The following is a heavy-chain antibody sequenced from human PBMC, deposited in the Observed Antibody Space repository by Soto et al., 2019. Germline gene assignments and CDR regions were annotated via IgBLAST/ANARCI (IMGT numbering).Heavy chain of an antibody. D-gene: IGHD2-15*01. CDR3: ARGYCSGGSRYSRLYFDY. CDR1: GYSFTSYW. J-gene: IGHJ4*02. V-gene: IGHV5-51*01. CDR2: IYPGDSDT. Sequence: GESLKISCKGSGYSFTSYWIGWVRQMPGKGLEWMGIIYPGDSDTRYSPSFQGQVTISADKSISTAYLQWSSLKASDTAMYYCARGYCSGGSRYSRLYFDYWGQGTLVTVSS.